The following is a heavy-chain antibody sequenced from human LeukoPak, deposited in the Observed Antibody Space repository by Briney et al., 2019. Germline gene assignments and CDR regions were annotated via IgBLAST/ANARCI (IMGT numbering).Heavy chain of an antibody. D-gene: IGHD7-27*01. J-gene: IGHJ4*02. Sequence: GGSLRLSCAASGFTFSSYWMSWVRQAPGKGLEWVAHIKQDGSEENYVDSAKGRFTISRDNAKNSLLLQMDGLRAEDAAVYYCARDKMTGDSYFDYWGQGTLVTVSS. CDR2: IKQDGSEE. V-gene: IGHV3-7*01. CDR1: GFTFSSYW. CDR3: ARDKMTGDSYFDY.